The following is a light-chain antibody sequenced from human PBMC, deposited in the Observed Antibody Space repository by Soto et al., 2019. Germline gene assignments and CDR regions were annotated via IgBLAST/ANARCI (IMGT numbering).Light chain of an antibody. CDR1: SSDFGGYNY. CDR3: SSYTSSSTGV. V-gene: IGLV2-14*01. J-gene: IGLJ1*01. CDR2: EVS. Sequence: QSVLTQPASMSGSPGQSITISCTGTSSDFGGYNYVSWYQQHPGKAPKLMIYEVSNRPSGVSNRFSGSKSGNTASLTISGLQAEDEADYYCSSYTSSSTGVFGTGTKVTVL.